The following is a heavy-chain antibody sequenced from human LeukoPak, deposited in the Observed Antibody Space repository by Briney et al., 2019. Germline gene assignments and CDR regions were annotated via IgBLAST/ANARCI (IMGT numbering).Heavy chain of an antibody. J-gene: IGHJ4*02. CDR3: ARDRLGDYDHSGYYDK. Sequence: GSLRLSCAVSGFPFTRFYMSWIRQAPGKGLEWVAYICDSGRTVYYADSVKGRFTISRDNAKNSVYLQMNNLRAEDTAVYYCARDRLGDYDHSGYYDKWGQGTLVTVSS. CDR1: GFPFTRFY. V-gene: IGHV3-11*01. CDR2: ICDSGRTV. D-gene: IGHD3-22*01.